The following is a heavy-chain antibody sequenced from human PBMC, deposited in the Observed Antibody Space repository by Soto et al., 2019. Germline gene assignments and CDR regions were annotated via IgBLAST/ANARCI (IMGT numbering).Heavy chain of an antibody. CDR3: ARDLRVWFDY. J-gene: IGHJ4*02. D-gene: IGHD3-16*01. V-gene: IGHV3-21*01. CDR1: GFTFSSYS. Sequence: GGSLRLSCAASGFTFSSYSMNWVRQAPGKGLEWVSSISSSSSYIYYAESVKGRFTNSRDNAKNSLFLQMNSLRAEDTAVYYCARDLRVWFDYWGQGTLVTVSS. CDR2: ISSSSSYI.